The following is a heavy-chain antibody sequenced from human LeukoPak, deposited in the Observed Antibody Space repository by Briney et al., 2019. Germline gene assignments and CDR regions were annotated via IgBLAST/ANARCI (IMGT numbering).Heavy chain of an antibody. CDR2: IKSKTDGGTT. D-gene: IGHD3-10*01. CDR3: TTXQVPYYXGSXSLNSLYYYYYMDV. V-gene: IGHV3-15*01. Sequence: GGSLRLSCAASGFTFSNAWMSWVRQAPGKGLEWVGRIKSKTDGGTTDYAAPVKGRFTISRDDSKNTLYLQMNSLKTEDTAVYYCTTXQVPYYXGSXSLNSLYYYYYMDVWGKGTTVTVSS. J-gene: IGHJ6*03. CDR1: GFTFSNAW.